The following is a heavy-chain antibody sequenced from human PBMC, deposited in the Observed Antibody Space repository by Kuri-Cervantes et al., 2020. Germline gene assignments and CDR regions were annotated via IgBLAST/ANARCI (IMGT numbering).Heavy chain of an antibody. CDR1: GGSFSDSY. Sequence: SETLSLTCAVYGGSFSDSYWSWIRQSPDKGLEWIGEINDIGATDYNPTLKSRVTIFVDPSKNQFSLKLSSVTAADTAVYYCARGAARTHFAYWGQGTLVTVSS. CDR2: INDIGAT. V-gene: IGHV4-34*01. CDR3: ARGAARTHFAY. D-gene: IGHD6-6*01. J-gene: IGHJ4*02.